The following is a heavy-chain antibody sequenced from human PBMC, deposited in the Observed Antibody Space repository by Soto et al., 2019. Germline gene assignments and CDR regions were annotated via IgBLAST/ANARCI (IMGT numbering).Heavy chain of an antibody. J-gene: IGHJ4*02. Sequence: RGESLKISCKGSGYSFTSYWIGWVRQMPGKGLEWMGIINPGDSETRYSPSFQGQVTISADKSISTAYLQWSSLKASDTAIYYCARRRYNKGWYTDYWGQGTLVTVSS. CDR1: GYSFTSYW. CDR2: INPGDSET. CDR3: ARRRYNKGWYTDY. V-gene: IGHV5-51*01. D-gene: IGHD6-19*01.